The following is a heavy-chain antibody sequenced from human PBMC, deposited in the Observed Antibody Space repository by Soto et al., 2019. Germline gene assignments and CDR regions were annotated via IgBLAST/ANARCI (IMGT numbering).Heavy chain of an antibody. Sequence: QVQLQESGPGLVKPSQTLSLTCTVSGGSISSGGYYWSWIRQHPGKGLEWIGYIYYSGSTYYIPSTKGGVSIAVVPTKIQIALKLSSVTAAHTAVYYCASIGVSYYYYMDVWGKGTTVTVSS. V-gene: IGHV4-31*03. CDR2: IYYSGST. CDR3: ASIGVSYYYYMDV. D-gene: IGHD3-10*01. J-gene: IGHJ6*03. CDR1: GGSISSGGYY.